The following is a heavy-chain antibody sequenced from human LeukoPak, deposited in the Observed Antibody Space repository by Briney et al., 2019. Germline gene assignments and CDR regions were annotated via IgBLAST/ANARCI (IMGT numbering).Heavy chain of an antibody. Sequence: ASVKVSCKASGYTFTGYYMHWVRQAPGQGLEWMGWINPNSGGTNYAQKFQGRVTMTRDTSISTAYMELSRLRSDDTAVYYCARVASIAARHPDYWGQGTRVTVSS. J-gene: IGHJ4*02. CDR3: ARVASIAARHPDY. D-gene: IGHD6-6*01. V-gene: IGHV1-2*02. CDR1: GYTFTGYY. CDR2: INPNSGGT.